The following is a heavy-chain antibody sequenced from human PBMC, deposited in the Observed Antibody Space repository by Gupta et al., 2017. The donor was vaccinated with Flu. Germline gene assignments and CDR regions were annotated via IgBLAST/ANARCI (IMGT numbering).Heavy chain of an antibody. CDR1: GFPFRYYQ. V-gene: IGHV3-48*03. J-gene: IGHJ4*02. CDR3: ARESPPCSTTGCFGLD. D-gene: IGHD2-2*01. Sequence: EVYLVESGGGMVQPGGSLRLSCAASGFPFRYYQMNWVRQAPGKGLEWISYISTSGSTIYYADSVKGRFTISRDNAKNSLYLQMDSLRAEDTAVYYCARESPPCSTTGCFGLDWGQGTLVTVSS. CDR2: ISTSGSTI.